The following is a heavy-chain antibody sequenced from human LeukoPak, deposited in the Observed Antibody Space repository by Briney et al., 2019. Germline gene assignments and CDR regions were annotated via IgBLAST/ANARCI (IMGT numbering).Heavy chain of an antibody. Sequence: SETLSLTCTVSGGSISSGSYYWRWIRQPAGKGLEWIGRIYTSGSTNCNPSLKSRVTISVDTSKNQFSLKLSSVTAADTAVYYCARGPLGLSCMDVWGKGTTVTVSS. CDR2: IYTSGST. J-gene: IGHJ6*04. V-gene: IGHV4-61*02. D-gene: IGHD3-16*01. CDR3: ARGPLGLSCMDV. CDR1: GGSISSGSYY.